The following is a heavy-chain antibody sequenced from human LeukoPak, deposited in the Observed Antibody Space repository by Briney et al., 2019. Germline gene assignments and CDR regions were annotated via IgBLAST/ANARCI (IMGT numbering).Heavy chain of an antibody. D-gene: IGHD3-16*01. CDR3: ARYGGYYFDY. Sequence: SETLSLTCIVSGGSISSSSYYWDWIRQAPGEGLEWIGYIHNSVTNSKPSLKSRVTISVDTSKNQSSLKLSSVTAADTAVYYCARYGGYYFDYWGQGTLVTVSS. CDR2: IHNSVT. CDR1: GGSISSSSYY. V-gene: IGHV4-61*05. J-gene: IGHJ4*02.